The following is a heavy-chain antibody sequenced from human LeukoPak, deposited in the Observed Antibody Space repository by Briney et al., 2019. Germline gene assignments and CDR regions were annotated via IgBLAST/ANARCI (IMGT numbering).Heavy chain of an antibody. CDR1: GFTFNNYA. V-gene: IGHV3-23*01. CDR3: AKDRPNYYGTNGQYYTRNGDY. J-gene: IGHJ4*02. CDR2: ISGSGDYT. D-gene: IGHD2-8*01. Sequence: QPGGSLRLSCGASGFTFNNYAMSWVRQAPGKGLEWVSSISGSGDYTFYADSVKGRFTISRDNSKDTLYLQMNSLRVDDKAIYYCAKDRPNYYGTNGQYYTRNGDYWGQGTLVSVSS.